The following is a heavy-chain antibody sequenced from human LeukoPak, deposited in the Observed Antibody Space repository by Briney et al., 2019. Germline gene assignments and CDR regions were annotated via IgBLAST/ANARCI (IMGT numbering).Heavy chain of an antibody. V-gene: IGHV4-59*08. Sequence: SETLSLTCTVSGGSISSYYWSWIRQPPGKGLEWIGYIYYSGSTNCNPSLKSRVTISVDTSKNQFSLKLSSVTAADTAVYYCARHGGWSLYYFDYWGQGTLVIVSS. CDR3: ARHGGWSLYYFDY. CDR2: IYYSGST. D-gene: IGHD6-19*01. J-gene: IGHJ4*02. CDR1: GGSISSYY.